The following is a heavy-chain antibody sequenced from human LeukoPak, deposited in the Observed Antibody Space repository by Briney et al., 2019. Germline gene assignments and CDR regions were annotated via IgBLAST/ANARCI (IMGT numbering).Heavy chain of an antibody. CDR2: INYSGST. J-gene: IGHJ4*02. CDR3: ARRRFVRGPDVVNPFDY. CDR1: GGSISSTFHY. Sequence: SETLFLTCTVSGGSISSTFHYWGWIRQPPGKGLEWIGSINYSGSTYYNPSLKSRVTISVDTSKNQFSLKLSSVTAADTAVYYCARRRFVRGPDVVNPFDYWGQGTLVTVSS. V-gene: IGHV4-39*01. D-gene: IGHD2-8*01.